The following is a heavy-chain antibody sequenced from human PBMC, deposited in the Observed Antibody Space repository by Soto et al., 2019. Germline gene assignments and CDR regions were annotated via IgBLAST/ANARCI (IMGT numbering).Heavy chain of an antibody. D-gene: IGHD3-3*01. V-gene: IGHV4-59*01. CDR3: ARGDDFWSGYWP. J-gene: IGHJ5*02. Sequence: LATRSFIGTVCGVSMSKYYWSLIRQPKGKGMEWIGYINYSGGTKYNPSLKSRVTISGDTKKNQLYLKWNSVNASYTDSYYCARGDDFWSGYWPWGQGTMVTVSS. CDR2: INYSGGT. CDR1: GVSMSKYY.